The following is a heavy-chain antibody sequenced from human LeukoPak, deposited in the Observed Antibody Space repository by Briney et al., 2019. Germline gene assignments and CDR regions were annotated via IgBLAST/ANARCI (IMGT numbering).Heavy chain of an antibody. V-gene: IGHV4-39*07. CDR2: IYYSGTT. J-gene: IGHJ6*02. D-gene: IGHD6-13*01. Sequence: SETLSLTCTVSGGSIISSSSGSYYWGWIRQSPGKGPEWVGCIYYSGTTYYSPSLKSRVTISVDTSKNQFSLRLSSVTAADTAVYYCATGVSIAAAAVVDYYYYYGMDVWGQGTTVTVSS. CDR1: GGSIISSSSGSYY. CDR3: ATGVSIAAAAVVDYYYYYGMDV.